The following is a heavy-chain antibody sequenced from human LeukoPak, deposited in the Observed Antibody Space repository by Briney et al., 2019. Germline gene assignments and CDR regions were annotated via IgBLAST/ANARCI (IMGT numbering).Heavy chain of an antibody. CDR1: GGSIRDFY. V-gene: IGHV4-59*01. Sequence: PSETLSLTCTVSGGSIRDFYWSWIRQSPQRRLEFIGYIQNSGSTEYNPSLKSRVTISLDTSKHQFSLNLKSVTAADTAVYYCARAQNWGTYSFPRGSFDYWGQGTLVTVSS. CDR2: IQNSGST. J-gene: IGHJ4*01. CDR3: ARAQNWGTYSFPRGSFDY. D-gene: IGHD7-27*01.